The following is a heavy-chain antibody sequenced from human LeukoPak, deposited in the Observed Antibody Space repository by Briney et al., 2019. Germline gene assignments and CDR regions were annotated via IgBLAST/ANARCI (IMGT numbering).Heavy chain of an antibody. CDR2: VYISGST. CDR3: ARGLEWGDGFDI. V-gene: IGHV4-61*02. Sequence: RPSETLSLTCTVSGGSISSGSYYWTWIRQPAGKGLEWIARVYISGSTNYNPSLKSRVTISVDTSKNHFSLKLTSVTAADTAVYYCARGLEWGDGFDIWGQGTMVTVSP. CDR1: GGSISSGSYY. D-gene: IGHD1-1*01. J-gene: IGHJ3*02.